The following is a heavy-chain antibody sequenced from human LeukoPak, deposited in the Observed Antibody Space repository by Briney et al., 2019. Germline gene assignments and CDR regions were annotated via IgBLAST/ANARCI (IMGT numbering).Heavy chain of an antibody. Sequence: GASVKVSCKASGGTFSSYAISWVRQAPGQGLEWMGRIIPILGIANYAQKFQGRVTITADKSTSTAYMELSSLRSEDTAVYYCARVQTAMVMGLGYWGQGTLVTVSS. CDR2: IIPILGIA. CDR1: GGTFSSYA. J-gene: IGHJ4*02. CDR3: ARVQTAMVMGLGY. V-gene: IGHV1-69*04. D-gene: IGHD5-18*01.